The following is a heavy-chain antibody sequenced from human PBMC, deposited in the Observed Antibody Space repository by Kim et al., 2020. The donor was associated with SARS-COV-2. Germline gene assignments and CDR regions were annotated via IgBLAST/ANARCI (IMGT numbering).Heavy chain of an antibody. Sequence: GGSLRLSCAASGFTFSSYSMHWVRQAPGKGLEWVSSISSSSSYIYYADSVKGRFTISSDNAKNSLYLQMNSLRAEGTAVYYCACETHSEVVPAAPGAFDIWGQGTRDTVSS. CDR1: GFTFSSYS. V-gene: IGHV3-21*01. J-gene: IGHJ3*02. D-gene: IGHD2-2*01. CDR3: ACETHSEVVPAAPGAFDI. CDR2: ISSSSSYI.